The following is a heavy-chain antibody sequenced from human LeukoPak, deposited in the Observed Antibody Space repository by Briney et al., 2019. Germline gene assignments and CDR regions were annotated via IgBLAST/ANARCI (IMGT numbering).Heavy chain of an antibody. Sequence: SETLSLTCSVSGXSISSGSYYWGWIRQPPGKGLEWIVSFYYSVSTYYNPSLKSRVTISVDTSKNQFSLNLSSVTAADTGVYYCARVPASGWFFDYWGQGTLVTVSS. CDR3: ARVPASGWFFDY. CDR2: FYYSVST. D-gene: IGHD6-19*01. CDR1: GXSISSGSYY. J-gene: IGHJ4*02. V-gene: IGHV4-39*01.